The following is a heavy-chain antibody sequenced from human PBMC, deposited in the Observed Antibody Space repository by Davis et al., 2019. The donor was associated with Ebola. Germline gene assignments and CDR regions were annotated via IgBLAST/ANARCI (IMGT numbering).Heavy chain of an antibody. CDR2: ISTYNGNT. CDR3: ARDVRGITGPSEY. CDR1: GYTFTSYG. V-gene: IGHV1-18*01. J-gene: IGHJ4*02. D-gene: IGHD1-1*01. Sequence: ASVKVSCKASGYTFTSYGISWVRQAPGQGLEWMGWISTYNGNTNYAQKVQGRITITTDTSTSTAYMELRSLRSDDTARYYCARDVRGITGPSEYWGQGTLVTVSS.